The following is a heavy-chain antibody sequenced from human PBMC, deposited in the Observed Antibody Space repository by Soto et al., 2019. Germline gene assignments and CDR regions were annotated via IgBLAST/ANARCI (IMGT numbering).Heavy chain of an antibody. CDR1: GFSLSVYGVR. V-gene: IGHV2-5*01. CDR2: VHWNDDK. J-gene: IGHJ5*02. CDR3: AHTKDSSGFLTS. D-gene: IGHD3-22*01. Sequence: VSGPTLVNPTQTLTLTCIFSGFSLSVYGVRVIWFRQPPGETLEWLALVHWNDDKRYSPYLKSRLTITKDTSKNQVVLTLTNLDPLDTGTYFCAHTKDSSGFLTSWGQGILVTVSS.